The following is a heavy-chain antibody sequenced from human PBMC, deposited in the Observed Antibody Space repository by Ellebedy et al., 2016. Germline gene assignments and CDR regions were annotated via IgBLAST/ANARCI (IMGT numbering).Heavy chain of an antibody. Sequence: GSLRLSCTVSGGSITNGYWSWIRQPPGKGPEWIGYFHYSGSTNRNPSLKSRVTMSIDTSKNQFSLKLSSVTAADTAVYYCARVPPTSRGPVFGYWGQGTLVTVSS. D-gene: IGHD3-16*01. CDR3: ARVPPTSRGPVFGY. V-gene: IGHV4-59*08. J-gene: IGHJ4*02. CDR2: FHYSGST. CDR1: GGSITNGY.